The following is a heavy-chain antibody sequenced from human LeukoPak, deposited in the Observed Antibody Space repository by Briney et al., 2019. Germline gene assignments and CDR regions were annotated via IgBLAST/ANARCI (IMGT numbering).Heavy chain of an antibody. CDR1: GYTLSDLA. CDR3: ATRNFGDYGAFDI. D-gene: IGHD4-17*01. CDR2: LHPEDGEA. Sequence: GASVKVSSKVSGYTLSDLAMHWVRQAPGKGLEWMGGLHPEDGEAIYAQPLQGRVTMTEDTSTDTAYMELSSLRSDDTAVYYCATRNFGDYGAFDIWSQGTLVTVSS. V-gene: IGHV1-24*01. J-gene: IGHJ3*02.